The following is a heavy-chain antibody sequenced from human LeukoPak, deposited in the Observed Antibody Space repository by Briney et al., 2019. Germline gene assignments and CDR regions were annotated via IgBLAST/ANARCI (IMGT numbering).Heavy chain of an antibody. CDR3: VRGGSKAAATFDF. V-gene: IGHV4-4*07. CDR1: GGSISGYY. CDR2: IYTSGTT. J-gene: IGHJ4*02. Sequence: SETLSLTCTVSGGSISGYYWSWIRQPAGKGLDWIGQIYTSGTTYYDPSLRSRVSMSVDTSKSQFSLKLSFVTAADTAVYYCVRGGSKAAATFDFWGQGTLVTVSS. D-gene: IGHD2-15*01.